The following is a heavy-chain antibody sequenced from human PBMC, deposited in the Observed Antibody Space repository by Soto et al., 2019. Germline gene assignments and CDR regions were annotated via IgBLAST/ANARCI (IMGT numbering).Heavy chain of an antibody. J-gene: IGHJ4*02. V-gene: IGHV4-31*11. D-gene: IGHD3-9*01. CDR2: IYYTGST. CDR3: ARRPRYYFDY. Sequence: QVQLRESGPGLVKPSQTLSLTCVVSGDSISTGGQYWNWIRQFPGKGREWIGDIYYTGSTHYNPSLQSRLTITVDTSRNRFSLKLYSVTVADTAVYYCARRPRYYFDYWGQGALVTVSP. CDR1: GDSISTGGQY.